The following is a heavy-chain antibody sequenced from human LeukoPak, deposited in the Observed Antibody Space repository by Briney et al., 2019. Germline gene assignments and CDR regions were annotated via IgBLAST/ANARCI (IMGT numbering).Heavy chain of an antibody. J-gene: IGHJ4*02. V-gene: IGHV3-21*01. Sequence: LGGSLRLSCAASGFTFSSYSMNWVRQAPGKGLEWVSSISSSSSYIYYAYSVKGRFTISRDNAKNSLYLQMNSLRAEDTAVYYCARDPQYDSTPDYWGQGTLVTVSS. CDR2: ISSSSSYI. D-gene: IGHD3-22*01. CDR3: ARDPQYDSTPDY. CDR1: GFTFSSYS.